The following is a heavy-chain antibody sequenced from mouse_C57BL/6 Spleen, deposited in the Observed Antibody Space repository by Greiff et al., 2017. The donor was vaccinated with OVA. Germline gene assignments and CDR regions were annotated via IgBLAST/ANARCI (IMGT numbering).Heavy chain of an antibody. CDR2: IDPSDSYT. D-gene: IGHD3-2*02. CDR1: GYTFTSYW. J-gene: IGHJ3*01. Sequence: QVQLQQPGAELVMPGASVKLSCKASGYTFTSYWMHWVKQRPGQGLEWIGEIDPSDSYTNYNQKFKGKSTLTVDKSSSTAYMQLSSQTSEDSAVYYCASEGGSGRTWFAYWGQGTLVTVSA. V-gene: IGHV1-69*01. CDR3: ASEGGSGRTWFAY.